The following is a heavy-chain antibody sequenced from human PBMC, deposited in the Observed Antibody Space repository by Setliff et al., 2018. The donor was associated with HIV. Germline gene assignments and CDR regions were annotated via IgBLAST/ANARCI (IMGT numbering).Heavy chain of an antibody. CDR3: ARASQGYYYDSSGYSTLDY. D-gene: IGHD3-22*01. Sequence: PGGSLRLSCAASGFTFSSYWMHWVRQAPGKGLMWVSRINSDGSSTSYADSVKGRFTISRDNAKNTLYLQMNSLRAEDTAVYYCARASQGYYYDSSGYSTLDYWGQGTLVTVSS. V-gene: IGHV3-74*01. J-gene: IGHJ4*02. CDR1: GFTFSSYW. CDR2: INSDGSST.